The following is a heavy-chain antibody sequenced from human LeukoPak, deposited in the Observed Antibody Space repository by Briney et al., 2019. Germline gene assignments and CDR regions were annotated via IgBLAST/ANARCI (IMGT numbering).Heavy chain of an antibody. V-gene: IGHV4-59*08. CDR1: GASISGYY. CDR3: ARRGFFDS. J-gene: IGHJ4*02. CDR2: ISDSGSI. Sequence: SETLSLTCTVSGASISGYYWSWTRQPPGKGPEWIGFISDSGSINYNPSLKSRATISVDTSKNQFSLMMSSVTAADTAVYYCARRGFFDSWGQGTLVTISS.